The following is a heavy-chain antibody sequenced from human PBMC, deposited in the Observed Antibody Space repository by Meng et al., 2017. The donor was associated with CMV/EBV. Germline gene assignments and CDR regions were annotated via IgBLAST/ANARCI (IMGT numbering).Heavy chain of an antibody. CDR3: ARDLMNCSSTSCANWFDP. CDR2: IYTSGST. CDR1: GGSISSYY. J-gene: IGHJ5*02. Sequence: QGRLQGSGPGPVKPSETLSLTCTVSGGSISSYYWSWIRQPAGKGLEWIGRIYTSGSTNYNPSLKSRVTMSVDTSKNQFSLKLSSVTAADTAVYYCARDLMNCSSTSCANWFDPWGQGTLVTVSS. D-gene: IGHD2-2*01. V-gene: IGHV4-4*07.